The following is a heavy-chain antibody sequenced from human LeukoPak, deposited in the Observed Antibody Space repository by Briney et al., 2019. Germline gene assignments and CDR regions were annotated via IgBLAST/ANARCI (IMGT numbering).Heavy chain of an antibody. D-gene: IGHD3-3*01. CDR1: GFTFDNYG. V-gene: IGHV3-9*01. CDR2: ITWNSDRV. J-gene: IGHJ4*02. CDR3: ARIVPGYDFWSGQGVPDY. Sequence: PGGSLRLSCAASGFTFDNYGMHWVRQAPGRGLEWVSGITWNSDRVGYADSVKGRFTISRDNAKNTLYLQMNSLRAEDTAVYYCARIVPGYDFWSGQGVPDYWGQGTLVTVSS.